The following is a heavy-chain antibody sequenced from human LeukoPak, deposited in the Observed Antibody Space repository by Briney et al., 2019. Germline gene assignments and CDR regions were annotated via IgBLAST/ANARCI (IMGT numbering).Heavy chain of an antibody. CDR2: ISYSGSTT. J-gene: IGHJ5*02. CDR3: ARAGPPAFDP. V-gene: IGHV3-48*03. Sequence: GGSLILSCAASGFTFTNFEMDWVRQAPGKGLEWVSYISYSGSTTSYAHSVKGRFTISRDNAKNSLYLQMNSLRAEDTAVYYCARAGPPAFDPWGQGTLVTVSS. CDR1: GFTFTNFE.